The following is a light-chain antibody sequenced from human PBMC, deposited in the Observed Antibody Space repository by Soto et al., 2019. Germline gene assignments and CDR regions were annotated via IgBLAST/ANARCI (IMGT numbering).Light chain of an antibody. CDR1: QSVSSN. V-gene: IGKV3-15*01. CDR3: QQYNNWPRT. Sequence: EIVMTQSPATLSVSPGARATLSCRASQSVSSNLAWYQQKPGQAPRLLIYGASTRATGIPARFSGSWSGTEFTLTISSLQSEDFAVYYCQQYNNWPRTFGQGTKVEIK. CDR2: GAS. J-gene: IGKJ1*01.